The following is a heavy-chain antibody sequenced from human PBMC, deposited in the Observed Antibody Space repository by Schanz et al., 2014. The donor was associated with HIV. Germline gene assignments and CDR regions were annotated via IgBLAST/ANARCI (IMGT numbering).Heavy chain of an antibody. CDR3: ALSRPSGYGGSWYFDL. CDR2: ISGSGGST. V-gene: IGHV3-23*04. D-gene: IGHD2-15*01. CDR1: GLPFSTSA. J-gene: IGHJ2*01. Sequence: EVHLVESGGGLVQPGGSRRLSCAVSGLPFSTSAMSWVRQAPGKGLEWVSDISGSGGSTYSADSVKGRFTISRDNSKNTLYLQMNSLRAEDTAVYYCALSRPSGYGGSWYFDLWGRGTLVAVSS.